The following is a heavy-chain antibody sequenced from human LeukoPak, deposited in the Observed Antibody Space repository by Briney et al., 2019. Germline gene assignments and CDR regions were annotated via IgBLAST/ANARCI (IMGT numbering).Heavy chain of an antibody. CDR2: IVVGSGNT. J-gene: IGHJ4*02. CDR3: AISLRYFDLPSHPQIDY. V-gene: IGHV1-58*02. CDR1: GFTFTSSA. Sequence: GASVKVSCKASGFTFTSSAMQWVRQARGQRLEWIGWIVVGSGNTNYAQKFQERVTITRDMSTSTAYMELSSLRSEDTAVYYCAISLRYFDLPSHPQIDYWGQGTLVTVSS. D-gene: IGHD3-9*01.